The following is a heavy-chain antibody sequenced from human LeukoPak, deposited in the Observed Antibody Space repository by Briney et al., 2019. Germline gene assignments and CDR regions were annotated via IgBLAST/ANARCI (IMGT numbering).Heavy chain of an antibody. Sequence: GGSPRLSCAASGFTFSTYWMHWVRQAPGKGLEWVSYISATGNTIFYADSVKGRFTVSRDNAKNSLYLQMSSLRAEDTAVYYCARDDNLIHLWAVFDYWGQGSLVTVSS. V-gene: IGHV3-48*04. D-gene: IGHD5-18*01. CDR1: GFTFSTYW. J-gene: IGHJ4*02. CDR2: ISATGNTI. CDR3: ARDDNLIHLWAVFDY.